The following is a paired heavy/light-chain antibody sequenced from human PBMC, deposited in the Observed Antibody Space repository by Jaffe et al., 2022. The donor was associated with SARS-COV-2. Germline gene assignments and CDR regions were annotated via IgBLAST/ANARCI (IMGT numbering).Light chain of an antibody. V-gene: IGKV3-15*01. J-gene: IGKJ1*01. CDR1: QSVRSN. CDR3: QHYDDWPPT. Sequence: EIVLTQSPATLSLSPGERATLSCRASQSVRSNLGWYQQKPGQAPRLLIYGASTRATGIPASFSGSGSGTEFTLTISSLRSEDFAVYYCQHYDDWPPTFGQGTKVEIK. CDR2: GAS.
Heavy chain of an antibody. CDR2: FSSSGGT. Sequence: QVQLQESGPGLVKPSQTLSLTCTVSGYSVHSDGVYWSWLRQPAGKGLEWIGRFSSSGGTNYSPSLQSRVTISVDASKNQFSLRLTSVTAADTAVYYCARGWYDSGSGNYYPSGEWGRGTLVTVSA. D-gene: IGHD3-10*01. V-gene: IGHV4-61*02. CDR1: GYSVHSDGVY. CDR3: ARGWYDSGSGNYYPSGE. J-gene: IGHJ4*02.